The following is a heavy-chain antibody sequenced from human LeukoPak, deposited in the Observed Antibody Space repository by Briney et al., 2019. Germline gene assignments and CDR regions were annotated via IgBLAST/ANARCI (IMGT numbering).Heavy chain of an antibody. CDR1: GYTFTSYG. D-gene: IGHD2-15*01. CDR3: ARTHCNGGSCRLPRFFDL. J-gene: IGHJ2*01. CDR2: ISGYTGNT. Sequence: ASVKVSCKASGYTFTSYGITWVRQAPGQGLEWMGWISGYTGNTYYAQKLQGRVTMTMDTSTTTAYMELRSLRSDDTAVYYCARTHCNGGSCRLPRFFDLWGRGTLVTVSS. V-gene: IGHV1-18*01.